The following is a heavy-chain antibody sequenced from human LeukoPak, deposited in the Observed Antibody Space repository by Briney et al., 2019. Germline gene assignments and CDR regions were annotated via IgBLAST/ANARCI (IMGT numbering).Heavy chain of an antibody. CDR2: INPSGGST. J-gene: IGHJ4*02. CDR1: GYTFTSYY. Sequence: ASVKVSCKASGYTFTSYYMHWVRQAPGQGLEWMGIINPSGGSTSYAQKFQGRVTMTRDTSTSTVYMELSSLRSEDTAVYYCAKWHEQQLAFDYWGQGALVTVSS. V-gene: IGHV1-46*01. CDR3: AKWHEQQLAFDY. D-gene: IGHD1/OR15-1a*01.